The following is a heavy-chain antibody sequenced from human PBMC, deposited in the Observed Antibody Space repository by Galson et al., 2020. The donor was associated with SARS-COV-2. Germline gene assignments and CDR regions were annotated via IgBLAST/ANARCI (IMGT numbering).Heavy chain of an antibody. CDR1: GGSISSSSYY. V-gene: IGHV4-39*07. CDR2: IYYSGST. CDR3: ARDNPPDPLAYYYGMDV. J-gene: IGHJ6*02. Sequence: SETLSLTCTVSGGSISSSSYYWGWIRQPPGKGLEWIGSIYYSGSTYYNPSLKSRVTISVDTSKNQFSLKLSSVTAADTAVYYCARDNPPDPLAYYYGMDVWGQGTTVTVSS.